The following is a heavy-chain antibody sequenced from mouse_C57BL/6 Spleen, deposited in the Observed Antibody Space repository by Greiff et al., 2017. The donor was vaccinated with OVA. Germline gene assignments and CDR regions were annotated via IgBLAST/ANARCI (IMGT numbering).Heavy chain of an antibody. J-gene: IGHJ2*01. CDR1: GYTFTSYW. CDR2: IHPSGSYT. CDR3: ARRWSAYPFDY. Sequence: QVQLQQPGAELVKPGASVKLSCTASGYTFTSYWMHWVQQRPGQGLEWIGKIHPSGSYTNYNEKFKGKSTLTVDKSSSTAYMQLSSLTSEVSAVYYCARRWSAYPFDYWGQGTTLTVSS. V-gene: IGHV1-69*01. D-gene: IGHD5-1*01.